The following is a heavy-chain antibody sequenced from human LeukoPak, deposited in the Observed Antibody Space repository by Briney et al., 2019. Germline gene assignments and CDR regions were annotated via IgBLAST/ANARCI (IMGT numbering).Heavy chain of an antibody. CDR2: ISADSGST. CDR3: TRSYNGWPTYMD. CDR1: GDSITSFY. J-gene: IGHJ6*03. D-gene: IGHD3-10*01. Sequence: SSAKVSCKASGDSITSFYITWGRQAPGQGLVWLGWISADSGSTNYAQRFQGRVTMTIDRSTSTAYMDLRSLRYDVTAVYGCTRSYNGWPTYMD. V-gene: IGHV1-18*01.